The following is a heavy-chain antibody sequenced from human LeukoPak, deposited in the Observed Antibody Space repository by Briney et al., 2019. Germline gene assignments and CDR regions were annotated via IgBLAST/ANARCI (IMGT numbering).Heavy chain of an antibody. CDR1: GFTFRNYW. CDR2: INGDESRA. J-gene: IGHJ4*02. CDR3: ARGGAIAGFDY. D-gene: IGHD1-26*01. V-gene: IGHV3-74*01. Sequence: PGGSLRLSCAASGFTFRNYWMFWVRQAPGKGLVWVSQINGDESRANYADSVRGRFTVSRDNAKNTLYLQMNSLRAEDTAVYYCARGGAIAGFDYWGQGTLVTVSS.